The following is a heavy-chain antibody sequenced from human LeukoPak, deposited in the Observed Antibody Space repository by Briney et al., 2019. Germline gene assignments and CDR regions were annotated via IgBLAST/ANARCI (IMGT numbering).Heavy chain of an antibody. J-gene: IGHJ4*02. V-gene: IGHV4-59*08. CDR1: GGSISTYY. D-gene: IGHD6-19*01. CDR2: IYFSGST. Sequence: SETLSLTCTVSGGSISTYYWSWIRQPPGKGLEWIGYIYFSGSTNYNPSLKSRITISIDTSKNQFSLKLSSVTAADTAVYYCAREIYSSGYYYYFDYWGQGTLVTVSS. CDR3: AREIYSSGYYYYFDY.